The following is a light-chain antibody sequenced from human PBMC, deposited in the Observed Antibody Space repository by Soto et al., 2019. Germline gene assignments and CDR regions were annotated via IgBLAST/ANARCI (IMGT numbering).Light chain of an antibody. J-gene: IGKJ1*01. CDR1: QSAGNF. CDR3: QQYGSSGT. Sequence: EIVMTQSPATLSVSPGETASLSCRASQSAGNFLAWYQQQPGQAPRILIYGAYNRATGIPDRFSGSWSGTDFTLTISRLEPEDFAVYYCQQYGSSGTFGQGTKVDIK. CDR2: GAY. V-gene: IGKV3-20*01.